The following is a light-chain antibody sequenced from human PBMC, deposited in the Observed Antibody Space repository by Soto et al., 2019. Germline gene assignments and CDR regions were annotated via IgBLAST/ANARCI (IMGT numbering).Light chain of an antibody. J-gene: IGKJ4*01. Sequence: EIVLTQSPGTLSLSPGETATLSCRASQTIGSTYLAWYQQKPGQAPSLLIFGSSNRATGSPDRFSGSGAGTDFTLSISRLEPEDFAVYYCQQYASSPLLTFGGGTKVEIK. V-gene: IGKV3-20*01. CDR3: QQYASSPLLT. CDR1: QTIGSTY. CDR2: GSS.